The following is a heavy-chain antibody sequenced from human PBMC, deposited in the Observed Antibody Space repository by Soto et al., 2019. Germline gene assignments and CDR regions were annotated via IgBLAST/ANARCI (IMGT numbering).Heavy chain of an antibody. CDR1: GGTFSSYT. CDR3: ARRYSGPSPSAFDI. J-gene: IGHJ3*02. CDR2: IIPILGIA. D-gene: IGHD5-12*01. V-gene: IGHV1-69*02. Sequence: ASVKVSCKASGGTFSSYTISWVRPDPGQGLEWMGRIIPILGIANYAQKFQGRATITADKSTSTAYMELSSLRSEDTAVYYCARRYSGPSPSAFDIWGQGTMVTVSS.